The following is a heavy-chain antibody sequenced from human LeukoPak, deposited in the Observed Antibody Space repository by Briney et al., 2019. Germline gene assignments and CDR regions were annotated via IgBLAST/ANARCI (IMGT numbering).Heavy chain of an antibody. J-gene: IGHJ4*02. V-gene: IGHV1-69*01. CDR3: ARSPRRRYCSGDRCYSHFDY. Sequence: GASVKVSCKASGGTFRTYVFSWVRQAPGQGLEWMGGIIPIFGTTNYAQKFQGRVTITADESTSTAYMELSSLRSEDTAVYHCARSPRRRYCSGDRCYSHFDYWGQGTLVTVSS. D-gene: IGHD2-15*01. CDR1: GGTFRTYV. CDR2: IIPIFGTT.